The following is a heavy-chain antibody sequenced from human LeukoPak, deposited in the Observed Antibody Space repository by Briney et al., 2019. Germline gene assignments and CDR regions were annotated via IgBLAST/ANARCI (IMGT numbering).Heavy chain of an antibody. J-gene: IGHJ4*02. V-gene: IGHV3-21*01. D-gene: IGHD3-22*01. CDR2: ISSSSYI. Sequence: PGGSLRLSCAASGFTFSSYSMNWVRQAPGKGLEWVSSISSSSYIYYADSVKGRFTISRDNAKNSLHLQMNSLRAEDTAVYYCARDSSGYYSPFDYWGQGTLVTVSS. CDR3: ARDSSGYYSPFDY. CDR1: GFTFSSYS.